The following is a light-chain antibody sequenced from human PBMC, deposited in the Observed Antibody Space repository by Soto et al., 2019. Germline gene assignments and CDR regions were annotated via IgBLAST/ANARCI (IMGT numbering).Light chain of an antibody. V-gene: IGKV1-5*01. CDR2: DAS. CDR1: PSISRW. Sequence: DIQMTQSPSTLSASEGDTVTITCRASPSISRWLAWYQQKPGKAPKILISDASILENGVPSRFSGTGSGTEFTLTISNLQPDDFATYFCQQYNSFSLITFGQGTRLEIK. J-gene: IGKJ5*01. CDR3: QQYNSFSLIT.